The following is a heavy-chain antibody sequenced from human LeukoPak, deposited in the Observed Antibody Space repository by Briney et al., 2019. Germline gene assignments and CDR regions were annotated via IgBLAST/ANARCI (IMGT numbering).Heavy chain of an antibody. CDR2: IYYSGST. CDR1: GGSISSYY. J-gene: IGHJ5*02. D-gene: IGHD2-15*01. CDR3: ARIRYWSGGSCS. Sequence: PSETLSLTCTVSGGSISSYYWSWIRQPPGKGLEWIGYIYYSGSTNYNPSLKSRVTISVDTSKNQFSLKLSSVTAADTAVYYCARIRYWSGGSCSWGQGTLVTVSS. V-gene: IGHV4-59*12.